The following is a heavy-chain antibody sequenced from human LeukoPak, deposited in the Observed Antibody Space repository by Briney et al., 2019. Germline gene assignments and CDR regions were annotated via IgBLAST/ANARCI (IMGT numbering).Heavy chain of an antibody. CDR2: IYYPPTT. D-gene: IGHD6-19*01. CDR1: GGSISSSDYY. CDR3: ARHSSGWIYYFDY. J-gene: IGHJ4*02. Sequence: PSETLSLTCTVSGGSISSSDYYWGWIRQPPGKGLEWIGSIYYPPTTHYNPSLNSPLTISVDTSKTPFSLKLNSVTAADTALYYCARHSSGWIYYFDYWGQGTLVTVSS. V-gene: IGHV4-39*01.